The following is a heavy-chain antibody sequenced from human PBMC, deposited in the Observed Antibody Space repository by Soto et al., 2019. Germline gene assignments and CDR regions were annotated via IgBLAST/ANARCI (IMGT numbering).Heavy chain of an antibody. Sequence: EVQLLESGGGLVQPGGSLRLSCAASGFTFTSYAMSWVRQAPGKGLEWVSAISGSGGTTYYAGSVKGRFTISRDDSKNTLYLQMNSLRAEDTAVYYCAKWFGCSGGNGYSVHAFDIWGQGTMVTVSS. D-gene: IGHD2-15*01. V-gene: IGHV3-23*01. CDR1: GFTFTSYA. J-gene: IGHJ3*02. CDR3: AKWFGCSGGNGYSVHAFDI. CDR2: ISGSGGTT.